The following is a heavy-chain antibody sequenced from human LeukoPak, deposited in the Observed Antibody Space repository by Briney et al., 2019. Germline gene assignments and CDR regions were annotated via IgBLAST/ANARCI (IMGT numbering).Heavy chain of an antibody. D-gene: IGHD4-23*01. CDR3: ARSWYGGNSNPAYWYFDL. CDR1: GGSISSSSYY. CDR2: LSYSGST. Sequence: KPSETLSLTCTVSGGSISSSSYYWGWIRQPPGKGLEWIGSLSYSGSTYYNPSLKSRVTISVDTSKNQFSLKLSLVTAADTAVYYCARSWYGGNSNPAYWYFDLLVRGTMVTVSS. V-gene: IGHV4-39*01. J-gene: IGHJ2*01.